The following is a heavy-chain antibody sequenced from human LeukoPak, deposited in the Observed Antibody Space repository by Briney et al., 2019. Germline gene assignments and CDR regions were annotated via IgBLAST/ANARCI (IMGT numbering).Heavy chain of an antibody. J-gene: IGHJ4*02. Sequence: GGSLRLSCAASGFTFSSYDLSWVRQAPGKGLEWVSTISGTGDRTYYAGSVKGRFPISRDNSKNTLYLHMNSLRAGDTAVYYCAKGGGIQPFEYWGQGTLVTVSS. CDR1: GFTFSSYD. CDR2: ISGTGDRT. V-gene: IGHV3-23*01. CDR3: AKGGGIQPFEY. D-gene: IGHD3-16*01.